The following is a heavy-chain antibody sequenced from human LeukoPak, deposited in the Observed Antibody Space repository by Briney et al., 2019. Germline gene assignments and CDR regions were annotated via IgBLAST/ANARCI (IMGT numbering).Heavy chain of an antibody. V-gene: IGHV4-31*03. CDR3: ARAVLTPSGYIWHFDL. J-gene: IGHJ2*01. CDR1: GDSITSGVYW. CDR2: INYSGST. Sequence: SETLSLTCTVSGDSITSGVYWWSWIRQYPGKGLEWFGYINYSGSTYYNPSLRSRITMSVDTSQNQFSLKLSSVTAADTAVYYRARAVLTPSGYIWHFDLWGRGTLLTVSS. D-gene: IGHD3-3*01.